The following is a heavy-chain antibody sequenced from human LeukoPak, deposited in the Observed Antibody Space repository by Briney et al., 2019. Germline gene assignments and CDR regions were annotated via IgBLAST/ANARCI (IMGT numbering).Heavy chain of an antibody. D-gene: IGHD6-19*01. CDR3: ARASSGWSHFDY. CDR2: IYTSGST. J-gene: IGHJ4*02. V-gene: IGHV4-61*02. CDR1: GGSISSGSYY. Sequence: SETLSLTCTVSGGSISSGSYYWSWIRQPAGKGLEWIGRIYTSGSTNYNPSLKSRVTISVDTSKNQFSLKLSSVTAADMAVYYCARASSGWSHFDYWGQGTLVTVSS.